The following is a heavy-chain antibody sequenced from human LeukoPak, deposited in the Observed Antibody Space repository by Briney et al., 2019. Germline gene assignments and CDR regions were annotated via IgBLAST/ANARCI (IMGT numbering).Heavy chain of an antibody. D-gene: IGHD3-3*01. CDR1: GGSISSGSYY. J-gene: IGHJ4*02. CDR2: IYTSGST. V-gene: IGHV4-61*02. Sequence: SQTLSLTCTVSGGSISSGSYYWSWIRQPAGKGLEWIGRIYTSGSTSYNPSLKSRVTISVDTSKNQFSLKLSSVTAADTAVYYCAREGGDYDFIYFDYWGQGTLVTVSS. CDR3: AREGGDYDFIYFDY.